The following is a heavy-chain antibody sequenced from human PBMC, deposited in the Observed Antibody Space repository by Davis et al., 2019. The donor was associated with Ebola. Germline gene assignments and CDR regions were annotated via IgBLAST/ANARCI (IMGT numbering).Heavy chain of an antibody. CDR2: INPSGGST. CDR1: GYTFTSYG. V-gene: IGHV1-46*01. Sequence: ASVKVSCKASGYTFTSYGISWVRQAPGQGLEWMGIINPSGGSTSYAQKFQGRVTMTRDTSTRTVYMELSSLRSEDTAVSYCARGSPNVYCSSTSCYTSSFDYWGQGTLVTVSS. D-gene: IGHD2-2*02. CDR3: ARGSPNVYCSSTSCYTSSFDY. J-gene: IGHJ4*02.